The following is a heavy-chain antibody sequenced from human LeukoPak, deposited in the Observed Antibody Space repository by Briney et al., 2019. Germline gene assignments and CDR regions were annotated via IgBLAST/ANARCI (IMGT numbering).Heavy chain of an antibody. CDR3: AKAGYSSSWYSGYFDY. J-gene: IGHJ4*02. D-gene: IGHD6-13*01. V-gene: IGHV3-23*01. CDR2: ISGSGGST. CDR1: GFTFSSYA. Sequence: GGSLRLSCAASGFTFSSYAMSWVRQAPGKGLEWVSAISGSGGSTYYADSVKGRFTISRDNSKNTLYLQMNSLGAEDTAVYYCAKAGYSSSWYSGYFDYWGQGTLVTVSS.